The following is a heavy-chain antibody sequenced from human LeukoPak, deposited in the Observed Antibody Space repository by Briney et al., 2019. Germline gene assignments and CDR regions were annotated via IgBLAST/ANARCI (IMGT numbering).Heavy chain of an antibody. CDR2: INPDSGGT. V-gene: IGHV1-2*02. D-gene: IGHD5-18*01. CDR1: GYTFTGYF. Sequence: ASVKVSCKTSGYTFTGYFIHWVRQAPGQGLEWMGWINPDSGGTNFAQKFQGRVTMTRDTSISTAYMELSRLRSDDTAVYYCARDSRPFHSYGEFDYWGQGTLVTVSS. CDR3: ARDSRPFHSYGEFDY. J-gene: IGHJ4*02.